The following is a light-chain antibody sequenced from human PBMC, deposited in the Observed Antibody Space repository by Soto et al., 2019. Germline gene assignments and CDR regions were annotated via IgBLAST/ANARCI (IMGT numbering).Light chain of an antibody. Sequence: DLQMTQSPSSLSASVGDRVTITCRASQSISSYLNWYQQKPGKAPKLLIYAASSLQSGVPSRFSGSGSETDFTLTISSLQPEDFATYYCQQSNSTPLTFGGGTKVEIK. CDR3: QQSNSTPLT. CDR2: AAS. J-gene: IGKJ4*01. CDR1: QSISSY. V-gene: IGKV1-39*01.